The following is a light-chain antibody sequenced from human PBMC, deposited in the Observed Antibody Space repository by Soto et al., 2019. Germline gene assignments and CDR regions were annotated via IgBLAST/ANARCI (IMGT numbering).Light chain of an antibody. CDR1: SSDVGNYNY. V-gene: IGLV2-11*01. Sequence: QSALTQPPSASGSPGQSVAISCTGTSSDVGNYNYVSWYQQHPGKAPKLMIYDVIKRPSGVPDRFSGSKSGITASLTISGLQAEDEADYYCCSYAGSYTYVFGTGTKVTVL. CDR3: CSYAGSYTYV. CDR2: DVI. J-gene: IGLJ1*01.